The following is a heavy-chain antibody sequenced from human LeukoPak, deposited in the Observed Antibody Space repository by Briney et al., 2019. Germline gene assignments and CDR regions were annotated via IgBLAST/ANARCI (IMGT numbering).Heavy chain of an antibody. CDR1: GGSIRHTNYY. Sequence: SETLSLTCTASGGSIRHTNYYWGWIRQPPGKGLEWIGSIYYTGSTYYNPSLKSRITISVDTSRNQFSLKLTSVTAADTAVYYCARQKGSAGSWAEFDYWVQGTLVTVSS. CDR3: ARQKGSAGSWAEFDY. CDR2: IYYTGST. J-gene: IGHJ4*02. D-gene: IGHD6-13*01. V-gene: IGHV4-39*01.